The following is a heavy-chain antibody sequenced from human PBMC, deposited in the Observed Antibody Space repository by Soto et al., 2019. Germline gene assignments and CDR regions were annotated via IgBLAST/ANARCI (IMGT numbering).Heavy chain of an antibody. CDR3: TIRQYCGRSGCHREFSDTNWFDP. D-gene: IGHD2-21*01. CDR1: GYSFTNYW. Sequence: GESLKISCKASGYSFTNYWIGWVRQLPGKGLEWMGIIYPGDSDTRYNPSFQGQVTFSADKSISTAYLQWSSLKASDTAIYYCTIRQYCGRSGCHREFSDTNWFDPWGQGSLFTVSS. V-gene: IGHV5-51*01. J-gene: IGHJ5*02. CDR2: IYPGDSDT.